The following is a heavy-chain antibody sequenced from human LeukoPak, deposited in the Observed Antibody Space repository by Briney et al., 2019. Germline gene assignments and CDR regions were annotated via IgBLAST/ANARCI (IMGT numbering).Heavy chain of an antibody. CDR1: GFTFSNAW. D-gene: IGHD1-26*01. CDR3: TSGWQLIDF. J-gene: IGHJ4*02. CDR2: IKSKTDGGTV. V-gene: IGHV3-15*01. Sequence: GGSLRLSCAASGFTFSNAWMSWVRQAPGKGLEWVGRIKSKTDGGTVDYAAPVTGRFTISRDDSRETLYLQMSSLKTEDTAVYYCTSGWQLIDFWGQGTLVTVSS.